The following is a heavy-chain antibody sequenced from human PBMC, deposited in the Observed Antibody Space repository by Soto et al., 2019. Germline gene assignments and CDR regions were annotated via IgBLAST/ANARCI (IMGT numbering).Heavy chain of an antibody. Sequence: SETLSLTCAVYGGSFSGYYWSWIRQPPGKGLEWIGEINHSGSTNYNPSLKSRVTISVDTSKNQFSLKLSSVTAADTAVYYCARKNRGYFDYRGQGTLVTVSS. CDR2: INHSGST. CDR1: GGSFSGYY. D-gene: IGHD3-10*02. J-gene: IGHJ4*02. CDR3: ARKNRGYFDY. V-gene: IGHV4-34*01.